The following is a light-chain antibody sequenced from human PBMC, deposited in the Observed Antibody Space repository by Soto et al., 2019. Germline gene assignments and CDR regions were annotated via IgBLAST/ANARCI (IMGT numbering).Light chain of an antibody. Sequence: DIQITQTPSTLSASVEDRVTVTCRASQTIGSWLAWYQQKPGRAPKLLIFDASSLESGVPSRFSGSGSGTEFTLTISSLQPDDFATYYCQHYNSYSEAFGQGTKVDIK. J-gene: IGKJ1*01. CDR1: QTIGSW. V-gene: IGKV1-5*01. CDR3: QHYNSYSEA. CDR2: DAS.